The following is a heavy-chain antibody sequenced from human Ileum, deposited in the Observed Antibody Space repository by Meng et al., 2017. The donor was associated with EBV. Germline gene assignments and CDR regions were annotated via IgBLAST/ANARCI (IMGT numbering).Heavy chain of an antibody. V-gene: IGHV2-5*02. CDR2: IYWDDDK. D-gene: IGHD6-19*01. Sequence: QLTLTDSGRTLVKPPQPPTLTCTFSGFSLSTNGVGVGWIRQPPGKALEWLALIYWDDDKRYRPSLQNRLTITKDTSKNQVVFTVTNMDPVDTAKYYCVHRWGGNGWGPFDYWGQGTLVTVSS. CDR3: VHRWGGNGWGPFDY. CDR1: GFSLSTNGVG. J-gene: IGHJ4*02.